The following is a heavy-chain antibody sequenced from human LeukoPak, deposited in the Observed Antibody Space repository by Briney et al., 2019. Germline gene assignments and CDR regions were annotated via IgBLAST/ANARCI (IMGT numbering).Heavy chain of an antibody. CDR1: GGSISSYY. Sequence: SETLSLTCTVSGGSISSYYWGWIRQPAGEGLEWIGRICTSGSTNYNPSLESRVTMSVDTSKNQFSLKLSSVTAADTAVYYCAIQRWGSLTLDFWGQGTLVTVSS. D-gene: IGHD3-16*01. CDR3: AIQRWGSLTLDF. J-gene: IGHJ4*02. V-gene: IGHV4-4*07. CDR2: ICTSGST.